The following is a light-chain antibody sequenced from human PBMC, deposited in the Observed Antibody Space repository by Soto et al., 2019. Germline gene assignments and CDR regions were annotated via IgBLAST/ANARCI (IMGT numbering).Light chain of an antibody. CDR2: DVS. J-gene: IGLJ1*01. Sequence: QSVLTQPASVSGSPGQSFAISCTGTSSDVGGYNYVSWYQQHPGKAPKLMIYDVSNRPSGVSNRFSGSKSGNTASLTISGLQAEDEADYYCCSYTTSSTYVFGTGTKVTVL. CDR1: SSDVGGYNY. V-gene: IGLV2-14*03. CDR3: CSYTTSSTYV.